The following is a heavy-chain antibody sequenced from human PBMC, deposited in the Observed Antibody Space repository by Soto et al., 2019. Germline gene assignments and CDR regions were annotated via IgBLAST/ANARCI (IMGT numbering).Heavy chain of an antibody. CDR1: NYTFINYG. D-gene: IGHD2-21*01. CDR2: VSPSYGKT. Sequence: QVHLVQSGAEAKKPGASVKVSCKASNYTFINYGIGWVRQAPGHGLEWMGWVSPSYGKTYYAHKFQGRVTMTTDTSTGTVYMELRSLRSDDTAVYFCAREGVPLAPLPDTCCESWGQGTLVTVSS. CDR3: AREGVPLAPLPDTCCES. J-gene: IGHJ5*01. V-gene: IGHV1-18*04.